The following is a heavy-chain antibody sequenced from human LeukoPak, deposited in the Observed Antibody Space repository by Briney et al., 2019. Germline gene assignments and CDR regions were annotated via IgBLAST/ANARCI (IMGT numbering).Heavy chain of an antibody. CDR3: ARVETGSGYENNWFDP. CDR2: IYYSGST. V-gene: IGHV4-30-4*08. D-gene: IGHD5-12*01. Sequence: SETLSLTCTVSGGSISSGDYYWSWIRQPPGKGLEWIGYIYYSGSTYYNPSLKSRVTISVDTSKNQFSLKLSSVTAADTAAYYCARVETGSGYENNWFDPWGQGTLVTVSS. J-gene: IGHJ5*02. CDR1: GGSISSGDYY.